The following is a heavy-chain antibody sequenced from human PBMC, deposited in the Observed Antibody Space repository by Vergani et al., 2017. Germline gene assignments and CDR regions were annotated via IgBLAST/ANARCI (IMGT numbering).Heavy chain of an antibody. CDR1: GFNFRSYH. Sequence: EVQLLESGGGLVQPGGSLRLSCAASGFNFRSYHMSWVRQAPGKGLEWVSSISSSDSRTYYADSVKGRFIISRDNSKNTLHLQMNSLRADDTAVYYCTKGSRGYTGYFFDYWGQGTLATVSS. V-gene: IGHV3-23*01. CDR3: TKGSRGYTGYFFDY. J-gene: IGHJ4*02. CDR2: ISSSDSRT. D-gene: IGHD5-12*01.